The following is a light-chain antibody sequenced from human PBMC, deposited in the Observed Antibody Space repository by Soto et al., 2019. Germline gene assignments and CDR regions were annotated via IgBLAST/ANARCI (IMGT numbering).Light chain of an antibody. CDR2: AAS. CDR1: QRLSASD. CDR3: QQYASAPFS. V-gene: IGKV3-20*01. Sequence: ISLTQSPGTLSLYPGQRATLSCRASQRLSASDIAWYQQKPGQAPSLLIYAASTRATGIPDRFSGSASETDFTLTINRLEPEDSAVYYCQQYASAPFSIGPGTKVDIK. J-gene: IGKJ3*01.